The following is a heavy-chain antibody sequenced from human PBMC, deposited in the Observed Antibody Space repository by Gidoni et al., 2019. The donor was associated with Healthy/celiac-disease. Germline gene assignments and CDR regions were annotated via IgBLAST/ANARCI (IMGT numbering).Heavy chain of an antibody. D-gene: IGHD1-26*01. J-gene: IGHJ4*02. CDR1: GFSLSTSGVG. CDR2: IYWNDDK. V-gene: IGHV2-5*01. CDR3: AHSGRVGATTNFDY. Sequence: QITLKESGPTLVKPTQTLTLTCTFPGFSLSTSGVGLGWIRQPPGKALEWLALIYWNDDKRYSPSLKSRLTITKDTSKNQVVLTMTNMDPVDTATYYCAHSGRVGATTNFDYWGQGTLVTVSS.